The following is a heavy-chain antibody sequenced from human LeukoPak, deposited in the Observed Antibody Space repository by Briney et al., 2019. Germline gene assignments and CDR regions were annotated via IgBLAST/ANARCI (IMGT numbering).Heavy chain of an antibody. V-gene: IGHV1-2*06. Sequence: ASVKVSCKASGYTFTGHYMHWVRQAPGQGLEWMGRINPNSGGTNYAQKFQGRVTMTRDTSISTAYMELSRLRSDDTAVYYCARSKLRGGSGYLRDYWGQGTLVTVSS. CDR3: ARSKLRGGSGYLRDY. J-gene: IGHJ4*02. CDR2: INPNSGGT. D-gene: IGHD3-22*01. CDR1: GYTFTGHY.